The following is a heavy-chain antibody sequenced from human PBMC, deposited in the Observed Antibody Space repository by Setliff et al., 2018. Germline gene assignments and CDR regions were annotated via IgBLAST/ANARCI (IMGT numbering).Heavy chain of an antibody. CDR2: IYSSGST. V-gene: IGHV4-61*09. J-gene: IGHJ6*03. CDR3: ARDLYSSSSGGFYYYYYYMDV. Sequence: SETLSLTCTVSGGSISSGSYYWSWIRQPAGKGLEWIGHIYSSGSTNYNPSLKSRVTISVDRSKNQISLKLSSVIAADTAVYYFARDLYSSSSGGFYYYYYYMDVWGKGTTVTVSS. D-gene: IGHD6-6*01. CDR1: GGSISSGSYY.